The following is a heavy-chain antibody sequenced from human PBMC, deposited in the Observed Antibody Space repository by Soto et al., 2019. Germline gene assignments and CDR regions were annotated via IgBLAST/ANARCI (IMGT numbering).Heavy chain of an antibody. CDR1: GGSISSGGYS. J-gene: IGHJ4*02. V-gene: IGHV4-30-2*01. CDR3: ARHTPAISISDH. D-gene: IGHD2-15*01. Sequence: SETLSLTCAVSGGSISSGGYSWSWIRQPPGKGLEWIGYIYHSGSTYYNPSLKSRVTISVDTSKNQFSLKLTSVTAADTAVYYCARHTPAISISDHWGQGTLVTVSS. CDR2: IYHSGST.